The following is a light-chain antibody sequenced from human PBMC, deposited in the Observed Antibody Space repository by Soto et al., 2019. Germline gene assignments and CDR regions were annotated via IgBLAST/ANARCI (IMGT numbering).Light chain of an antibody. CDR3: QQRSVWPWT. Sequence: EIGLTQSPATLSLSPGERATLSCRASQSVNNYLAWYQQKPGQAPRLLIYDTSDRASGIPARFSGSGSGTDFTLTISSLAPEDFAVFYCQQRSVWPWTFGQGTKVDIK. J-gene: IGKJ1*01. CDR2: DTS. CDR1: QSVNNY. V-gene: IGKV3-11*01.